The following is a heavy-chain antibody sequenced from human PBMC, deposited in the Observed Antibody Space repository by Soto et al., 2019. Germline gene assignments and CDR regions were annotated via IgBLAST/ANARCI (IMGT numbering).Heavy chain of an antibody. V-gene: IGHV4-34*01. CDR3: ARGHLTNWFDP. CDR1: GGYFSGYY. CDR2: INHSGST. Sequence: TSETLSLTCAVYGGYFSGYYWSWIRQPPGKGLEWIGEINHSGSTNYNPSLKSRVTISVDTSKNQFSLKLSSVTAADTAVYYCARGHLTNWFDPWGQGTLVTVSS. J-gene: IGHJ5*02.